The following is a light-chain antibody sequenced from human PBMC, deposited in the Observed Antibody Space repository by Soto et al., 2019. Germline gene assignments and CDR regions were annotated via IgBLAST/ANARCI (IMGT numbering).Light chain of an antibody. V-gene: IGLV2-14*01. CDR3: NSYTTSNTRQIV. CDR1: SSDDGGYNY. CDR2: DVS. J-gene: IGLJ1*01. Sequence: QCALTQAASVSGSPGRTSSISCTRNSSDDGGYNYVSWYQQHPGKAPKFMIYDVSNRPSGVSTRFSGSKSGNTASLTISGLQAEDEADYYCNSYTTSNTRQIVFGTGTKVTVL.